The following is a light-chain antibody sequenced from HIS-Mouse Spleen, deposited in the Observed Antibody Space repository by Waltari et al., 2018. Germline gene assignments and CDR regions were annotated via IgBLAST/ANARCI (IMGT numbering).Light chain of an antibody. J-gene: IGKJ5*01. CDR1: QGMSSA. CDR3: QQCSSYLPFT. Sequence: IQLTQSPSSLSASLGDRVTITCRACQGMSSALAWYQQKPGKAPKPLIYDASGLESGVPSRFSGSRSGTDFTLTISSLQPEDFATDYCQQCSSYLPFTFGQGTRLEIK. V-gene: IGKV1-13*02. CDR2: DAS.